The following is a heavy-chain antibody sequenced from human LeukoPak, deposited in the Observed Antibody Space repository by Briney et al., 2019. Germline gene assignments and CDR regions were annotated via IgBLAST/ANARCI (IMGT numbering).Heavy chain of an antibody. Sequence: GGSLRLSCAASGFTFRSSWMHWVRQAPGKGLVWVSRINTDGSGTIYADSVKGRFTISRDNAKNTLYLQMNSLRVEDTAVYYCARDRLHYDSLTGYPADWGQGTLVTVSS. V-gene: IGHV3-74*01. CDR3: ARDRLHYDSLTGYPAD. J-gene: IGHJ4*02. CDR1: GFTFRSSW. CDR2: INTDGSGT. D-gene: IGHD3-9*01.